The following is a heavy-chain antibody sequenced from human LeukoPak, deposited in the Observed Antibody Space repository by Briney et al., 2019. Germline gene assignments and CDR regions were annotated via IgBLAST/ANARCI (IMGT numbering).Heavy chain of an antibody. Sequence: SETLSLTCTVSGGSVSDYYWSWIRQSPGKGLEWIGYIYYTGSTSYNPSLRSRVTMSADTSKNQFSLQLNSVTPEDTAVYYCARGSSGWPRFDPWGQGTLVTVSS. CDR2: IYYTGST. J-gene: IGHJ5*02. D-gene: IGHD6-19*01. CDR1: GGSVSDYY. V-gene: IGHV4-59*02. CDR3: ARGSSGWPRFDP.